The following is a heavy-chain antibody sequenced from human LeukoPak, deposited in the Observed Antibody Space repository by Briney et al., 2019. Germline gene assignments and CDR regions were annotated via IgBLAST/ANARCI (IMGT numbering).Heavy chain of an antibody. CDR3: VRDYLFAFDI. CDR1: GFTCSSYA. Sequence: GGSLRLSCAASGFTCSSYAMNWVHQAPGKELEWLSFITLSGTTFYADSVKGRFTISRDNAKNSLYLQMNSLRADDTALYYCVRDYLFAFDIWGQGTMVTVSS. V-gene: IGHV3-48*01. J-gene: IGHJ3*02. D-gene: IGHD2/OR15-2a*01. CDR2: ITLSGTT.